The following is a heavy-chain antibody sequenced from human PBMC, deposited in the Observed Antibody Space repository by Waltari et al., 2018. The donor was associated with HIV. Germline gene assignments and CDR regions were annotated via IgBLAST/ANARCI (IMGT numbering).Heavy chain of an antibody. J-gene: IGHJ4*02. CDR1: GYSFTSYW. CDR2: IYPRDSET. D-gene: IGHD3-22*01. Sequence: EVQLVQSGAEVKKPGESLKISCKGSGYSFTSYWIGWVRQMPGKGREWMGLIYPRDSETRYSTAFQGQVTSSAEKSISTAYLQWSSLKASDTAMYYCARSPEYYYDSSGYSLGYWGQGTLVTGSS. V-gene: IGHV5-51*01. CDR3: ARSPEYYYDSSGYSLGY.